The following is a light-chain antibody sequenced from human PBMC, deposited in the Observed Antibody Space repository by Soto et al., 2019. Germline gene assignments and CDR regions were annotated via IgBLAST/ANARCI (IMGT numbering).Light chain of an antibody. CDR3: QHYGISPFT. CDR2: GAS. CDR1: QTVTSSY. V-gene: IGKV3-20*01. Sequence: EIVLTQSPGTLSLSPGERATLSCRASQTVTSSYLAWYQQKPGQAPRLLIYGASSRATGIPDRFSGSGSGTDFTLTISRLVPEDFAVYYCQHYGISPFTFGPGTKVEFK. J-gene: IGKJ3*01.